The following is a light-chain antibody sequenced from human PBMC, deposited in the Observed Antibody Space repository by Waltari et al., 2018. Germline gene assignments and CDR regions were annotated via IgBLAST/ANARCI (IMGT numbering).Light chain of an antibody. J-gene: IGLJ3*02. Sequence: QSVLTQPPSASGTPGQRVTISCSGSTPHIGSNTVNGYHQVPGAAPNPLIYSNHQRPSGVPARFSGSKSATSASLAISGLQSEDESYFYCATWDDSLNGWVFGGGTKVTVL. V-gene: IGLV1-44*01. CDR3: ATWDDSLNGWV. CDR1: TPHIGSNT. CDR2: SNH.